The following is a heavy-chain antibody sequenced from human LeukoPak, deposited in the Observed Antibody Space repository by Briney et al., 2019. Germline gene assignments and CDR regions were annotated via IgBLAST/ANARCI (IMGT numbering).Heavy chain of an antibody. CDR2: IYHSGST. CDR3: ARDSSYYDSSLDY. V-gene: IGHV4-39*07. D-gene: IGHD3-22*01. CDR1: GGSVSSGSYY. Sequence: SETLSLTCTVSGGSVSSGSYYWSWIRQPPGTGLEWIGEIYHSGSTNYNPSLRSRVTISVDKSKNQFSLKLSSVTAADTAVYYCARDSSYYDSSLDYWGQGTLVTVSS. J-gene: IGHJ4*02.